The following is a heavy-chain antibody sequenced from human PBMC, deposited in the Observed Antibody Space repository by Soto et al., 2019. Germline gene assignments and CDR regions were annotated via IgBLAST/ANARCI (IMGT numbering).Heavy chain of an antibody. CDR3: ARXXXXDGTXREDVFDI. CDR1: GGTFSNHA. V-gene: IGHV1-69*12. D-gene: IGHD6-13*01. Sequence: QVHLVQSGAEVKKPGSSVKVSCKASGGTFSNHAINWVRQAPGQGLEWMGRIIPIFSTTNYAQKFQGRVTFTAXXXXXXAXXXLXXXXXXXXXXXXXARXXXXDGTXREDVFDIWGQGTLVTVSS. J-gene: IGHJ3*02. CDR2: IIPIFSTT.